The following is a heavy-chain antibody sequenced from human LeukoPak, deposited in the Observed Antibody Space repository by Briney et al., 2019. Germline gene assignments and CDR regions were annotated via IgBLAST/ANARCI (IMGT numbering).Heavy chain of an antibody. V-gene: IGHV4-38-2*01. Sequence: PGGSLRLSCAASGFTFSTYAMSWVRQPPGKGLEWIGSIYHSGSTYYNPSLKSRVTISVDTSRNQSSLNLSSVTAADTAVYYCARHYGPWGQGTLVAVSS. J-gene: IGHJ5*02. CDR2: IYHSGST. D-gene: IGHD3-16*01. CDR1: GFTFSTYA. CDR3: ARHYGP.